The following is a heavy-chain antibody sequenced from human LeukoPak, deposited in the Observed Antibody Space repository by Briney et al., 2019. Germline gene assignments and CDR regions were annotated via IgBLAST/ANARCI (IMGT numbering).Heavy chain of an antibody. V-gene: IGHV3-30*04. CDR3: ARESGGNTPYYFDY. CDR1: GFTFSTYA. J-gene: IGHJ4*01. D-gene: IGHD2-2*02. Sequence: GRSLRLSCAASGFTFSTYALHWVRQAPGKGLEWVAVISYDDGSNKYYADSVKGRFTISRDNSKNALYLQMNSLRTEDTAVYYCARESGGNTPYYFDYWGQGTLVTVSS. CDR2: ISYDDGSNK.